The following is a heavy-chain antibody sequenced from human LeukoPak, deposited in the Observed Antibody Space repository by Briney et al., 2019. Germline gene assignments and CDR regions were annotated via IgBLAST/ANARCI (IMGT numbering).Heavy chain of an antibody. CDR1: GFKFNNYA. CDR3: TRGKLIVLVPAPI. CDR2: ISYDGTYE. D-gene: IGHD2-2*01. J-gene: IGHJ3*02. Sequence: PGRSLRLSCTASGFKFNNYAMHWVRQAPGKGLEWVAVISYDGTYEDYADSVKGRFTISRDNSKNTLYLQMNSLRLEDTAIYYCTRGKLIVLVPAPIWGQGTMVTVSS. V-gene: IGHV3-30-3*01.